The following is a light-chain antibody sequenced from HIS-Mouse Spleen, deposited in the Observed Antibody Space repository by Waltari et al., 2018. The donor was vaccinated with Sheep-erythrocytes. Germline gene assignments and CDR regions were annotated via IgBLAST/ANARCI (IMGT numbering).Light chain of an antibody. CDR1: KLGDQY. CDR2: QDS. J-gene: IGLJ2*01. V-gene: IGLV3-1*01. CDR3: QAWDSSTVV. Sequence: SYELTQPPSVSVSPGQTASITCSGDKLGDQYACWYQQKPGQSPVLVIYQDSKRPSGIRERVSGSNSGNTATLTISGTQAMYEADYYCQAWDSSTVVFGGGTKLTVL.